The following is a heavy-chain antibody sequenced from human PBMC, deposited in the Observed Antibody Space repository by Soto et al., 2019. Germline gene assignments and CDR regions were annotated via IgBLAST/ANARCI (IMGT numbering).Heavy chain of an antibody. Sequence: ASVKVSCKASGYTFTSYGISWVRQAPGQGLEWMGWISAYNGNTNYAQKFQGWVTMTRDTSISTAYMELSRLRSDDTAVYYCAYSSSPEGDYYFDYWGQGTLVTVSS. D-gene: IGHD6-13*01. CDR2: ISAYNGNT. V-gene: IGHV1-18*01. CDR3: AYSSSPEGDYYFDY. CDR1: GYTFTSYG. J-gene: IGHJ4*02.